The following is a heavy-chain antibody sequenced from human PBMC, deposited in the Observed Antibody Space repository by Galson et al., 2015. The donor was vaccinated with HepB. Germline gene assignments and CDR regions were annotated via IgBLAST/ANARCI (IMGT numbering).Heavy chain of an antibody. V-gene: IGHV2-70*11. CDR3: ARISASNGGRSVDY. CDR1: GFSLSTSGMC. Sequence: PALVKPTQTLTLTCTFSGFSLSTSGMCVSWIRQPPGKALEWLARIDWDDDKYYSTSLKTRLTISKDTSKNQVVLTMTNMDPVDTATHYCARISASNGGRSVDYWGQGTLVTVSS. CDR2: IDWDDDK. D-gene: IGHD2-8*01. J-gene: IGHJ4*02.